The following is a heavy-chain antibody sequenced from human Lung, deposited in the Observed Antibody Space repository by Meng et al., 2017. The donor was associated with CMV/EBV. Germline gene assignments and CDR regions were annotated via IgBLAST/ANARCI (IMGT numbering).Heavy chain of an antibody. J-gene: IGHJ4*02. V-gene: IGHV3-21*01. CDR1: GFTFTAYS. CDR2: ISSSSTYI. Sequence: LTCAASGFTFTAYSMNWVRQAPGKGLEWVASISSSSTYIHYGDSVKGRFSISRDNAKNSLFLQMNSLRAEDTAVYFCGSREGGYWGQGTLVTVSS. CDR3: GSREGGY. D-gene: IGHD3-10*01.